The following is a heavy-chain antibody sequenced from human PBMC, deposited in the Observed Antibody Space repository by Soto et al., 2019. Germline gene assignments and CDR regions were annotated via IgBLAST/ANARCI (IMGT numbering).Heavy chain of an antibody. V-gene: IGHV2-26*01. D-gene: IGHD6-13*01. CDR3: AATYSTSWYWFDT. Sequence: QVTVKESGTVLVKPTETLTLTCTVSGFSLSNAGLGVSWIRQPPGKALEWLAHIFSHDEKSYSTSLKSRLTTSKHPSQSQVVLTMTSMDPVDTATYYCAATYSTSWYWFDTWGQGTLVTVSS. CDR1: GFSLSNAGLG. J-gene: IGHJ5*02. CDR2: IFSHDEK.